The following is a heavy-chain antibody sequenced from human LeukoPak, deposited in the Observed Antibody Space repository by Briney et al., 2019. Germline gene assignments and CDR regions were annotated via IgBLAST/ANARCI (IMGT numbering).Heavy chain of an antibody. J-gene: IGHJ5*02. CDR1: GGSISSSSYY. CDR3: ARHVGFITMVRGVINNNWFDP. V-gene: IGHV4-39*01. CDR2: IYYSGSP. Sequence: SLTCTVSGGSISSSSYYWGWIRQPPGKGLEWIGSIYYSGSPYYNPSLKSRVTISVDTSKKQFSLKLSSVTAADTAVYYCARHVGFITMVRGVINNNWFDPWGQGTLVTVSS. D-gene: IGHD3-10*01.